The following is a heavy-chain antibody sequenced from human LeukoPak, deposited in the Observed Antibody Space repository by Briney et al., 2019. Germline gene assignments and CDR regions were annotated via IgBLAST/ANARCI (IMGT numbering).Heavy chain of an antibody. V-gene: IGHV1-2*02. J-gene: IGHJ4*02. CDR3: ARDLPIVGATDY. D-gene: IGHD1-26*01. CDR2: INPNSGGT. CDR1: GYTFTGYY. Sequence: GASVKVSCKASGYTFTGYYIHWVRQAPGQGLEWLGWINPNSGGTNYAQRYQGRVTMTRDTSISTAYMELSRLSSDDTAVYYCARDLPIVGATDYWGQGTLVTVSS.